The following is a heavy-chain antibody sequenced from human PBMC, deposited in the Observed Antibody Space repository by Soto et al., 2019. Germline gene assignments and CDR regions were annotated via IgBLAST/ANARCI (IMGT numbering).Heavy chain of an antibody. V-gene: IGHV1-2*02. D-gene: IGHD3-3*01. J-gene: IGHJ6*02. Sequence: ASVKVSCKASGYTFTGYYMHWVRQAPGQGLEWMGWINPNSGGTNYAQKFQGRVTMTRDTSISTAYMELSRLRSDDTAVYYCARGDVLRFLEWFKNYYYGMDVWGQGTTVTSP. CDR2: INPNSGGT. CDR1: GYTFTGYY. CDR3: ARGDVLRFLEWFKNYYYGMDV.